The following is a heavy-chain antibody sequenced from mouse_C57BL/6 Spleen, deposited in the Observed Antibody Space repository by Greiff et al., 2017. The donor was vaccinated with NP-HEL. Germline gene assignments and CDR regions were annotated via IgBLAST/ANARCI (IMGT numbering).Heavy chain of an antibody. Sequence: VQLQQSGAELVRPGASVKLSCTASGFNIKDDYMHWVKQRPEQGLEWIGWIDPENGDTEYASKFQGKATITADTSSNTAYLQLSSLTSEDTAVYYCTTPNWDDYAMDYWGQGTSVTVSS. CDR2: IDPENGDT. D-gene: IGHD4-1*01. V-gene: IGHV14-4*01. CDR1: GFNIKDDY. CDR3: TTPNWDDYAMDY. J-gene: IGHJ4*01.